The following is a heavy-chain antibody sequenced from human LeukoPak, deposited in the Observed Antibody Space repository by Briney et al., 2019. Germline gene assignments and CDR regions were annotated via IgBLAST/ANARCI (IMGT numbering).Heavy chain of an antibody. V-gene: IGHV3-21*01. CDR1: GFTFSSYS. CDR3: ARDYPLRYFDWLNDYYYMDV. Sequence: KTGGSLRLSCAASGFTFSSYSMNWVRQAPGKGLEWVSSISSSSSYIYYADSVKGRFTISRDNAKNSLYLQMNSLRAEDTAVYYCARDYPLRYFDWLNDYYYMDVWGKGTTVTVSS. D-gene: IGHD3-9*01. CDR2: ISSSSSYI. J-gene: IGHJ6*03.